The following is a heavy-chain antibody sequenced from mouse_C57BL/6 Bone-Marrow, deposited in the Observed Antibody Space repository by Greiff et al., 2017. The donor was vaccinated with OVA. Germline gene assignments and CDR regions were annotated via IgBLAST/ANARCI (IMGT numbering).Heavy chain of an antibody. D-gene: IGHD2-4*01. CDR1: GYTFTNYW. V-gene: IGHV1-63*01. CDR2: IYPGGGYT. J-gene: IGHJ3*01. CDR3: AREGENYDGFAY. Sequence: VQLQQSGAELVRPGTSVKMSCKASGYTFTNYWIGWAKQRPGHGLEWIGDIYPGGGYTNYTEKFKGKATLTADKSSSTAYMQFSSLTSEDSAIYYCAREGENYDGFAYWGQGTLVTVSA.